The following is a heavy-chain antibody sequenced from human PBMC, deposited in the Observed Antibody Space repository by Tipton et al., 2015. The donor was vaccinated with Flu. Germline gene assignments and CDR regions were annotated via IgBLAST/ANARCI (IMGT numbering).Heavy chain of an antibody. V-gene: IGHV3-23*01. D-gene: IGHD4-11*01. CDR1: GFTFSNYA. CDR2: TSGSGDST. J-gene: IGHJ4*02. CDR3: AKVRPMTTLTSSLDY. Sequence: SLRLSCAASGFTFSNYAMSWVRQAPGKGLEWVSRTSGSGDSTYYADSLKGRLTIYRDNSKRTLYLQMNSLRVEDTAVYYCAKVRPMTTLTSSLDYWGQGTLVPVSS.